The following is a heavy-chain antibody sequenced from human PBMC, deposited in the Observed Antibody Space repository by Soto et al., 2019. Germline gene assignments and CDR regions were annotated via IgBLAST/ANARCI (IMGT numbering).Heavy chain of an antibody. CDR1: GYTFTNYG. J-gene: IGHJ4*02. CDR2: TSDYNGNT. CDR3: ARGGGIYSISWPLDY. V-gene: IGHV1-18*04. D-gene: IGHD6-13*01. Sequence: AGVKVSCKASGYTFTNYGISWVRQAPGQGREGMGWTSDYNGNTNHAQKFQGRGTLTTDTSTSTAYMELRSLRSDDAAVYYFARGGGIYSISWPLDYWGQGTLVTVSS.